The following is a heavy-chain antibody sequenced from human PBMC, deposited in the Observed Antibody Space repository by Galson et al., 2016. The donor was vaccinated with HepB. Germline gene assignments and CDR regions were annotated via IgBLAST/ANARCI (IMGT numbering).Heavy chain of an antibody. D-gene: IGHD4-17*01. CDR2: ISHSGST. Sequence: SLRLSCAASGFSFNTHWMSWVRQPPGKGLEWIGEISHSGSTNYNPSLTSRVTMSFDKSKNESSLEMSSVTAADTAMYYCTRESGAYVPFGYWGQGALVTVSS. J-gene: IGHJ4*02. CDR1: GFSFNTHW. V-gene: IGHV4-4*02. CDR3: TRESGAYVPFGY.